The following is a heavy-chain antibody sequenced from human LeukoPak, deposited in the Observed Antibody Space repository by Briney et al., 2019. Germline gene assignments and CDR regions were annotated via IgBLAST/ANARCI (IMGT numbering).Heavy chain of an antibody. J-gene: IGHJ4*02. Sequence: GGSLRLSCAASGFTFSSHRMNWVRQAPGKGLEWVSYISSTSSTLYYADSVKGRFTISRDNGKNSLYLQMNSLRDEDTAVYYCARRSSGGGLFDYWGQGTLVTVSS. D-gene: IGHD3-22*01. CDR1: GFTFSSHR. CDR2: ISSTSSTL. V-gene: IGHV3-48*02. CDR3: ARRSSGGGLFDY.